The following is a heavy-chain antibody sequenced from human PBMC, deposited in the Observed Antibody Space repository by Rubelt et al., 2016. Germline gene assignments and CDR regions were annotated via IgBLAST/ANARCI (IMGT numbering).Heavy chain of an antibody. CDR2: ISYDGSNK. CDR1: GFTFSSYG. Sequence: QVQLVESGGGVVQPGRSLRLSCAASGFTFSSYGMHWVRQAPGKGLEWVAVISYDGSNKDYADAVKGRFTNSRDNSKNTLYLQMNSLRAEDTAVYDGAKDGGVVGATLVYWGQGTLVTVSS. CDR3: AKDGGVVGATLVY. V-gene: IGHV3-30*18. D-gene: IGHD1-26*01. J-gene: IGHJ4*02.